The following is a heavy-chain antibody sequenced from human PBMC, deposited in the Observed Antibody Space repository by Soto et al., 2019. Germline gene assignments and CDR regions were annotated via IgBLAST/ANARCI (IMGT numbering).Heavy chain of an antibody. CDR2: TRNKANSYTT. Sequence: LRLSCAASGFTFSDHYMDWVRQAPGKGLEWVGRTRNKANSYTTDYAASVKGRFTISRDDSRNSLYLQMNSLKTEDTAVYYCARTSPSGNPSDYWGQGTLVTVSS. D-gene: IGHD1-26*01. CDR1: GFTFSDHY. J-gene: IGHJ4*02. CDR3: ARTSPSGNPSDY. V-gene: IGHV3-72*01.